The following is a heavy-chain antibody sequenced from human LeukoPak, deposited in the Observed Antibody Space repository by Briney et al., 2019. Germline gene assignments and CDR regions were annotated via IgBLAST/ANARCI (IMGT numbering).Heavy chain of an antibody. V-gene: IGHV1-46*01. CDR2: INPSGGST. CDR3: ASDVGYCSSSSCYGLYY. J-gene: IGHJ4*02. D-gene: IGHD2-2*01. CDR1: VYTFTSYY. Sequence: RASVKVSCKASVYTFTSYYMHWVRQAPGQGLGWMGIINPSGGSTSYEQKFQGRVTMTRDTSTSTVYMELRSLRSDDTAVYYCASDVGYCSSSSCYGLYYWGQGTLVTVSS.